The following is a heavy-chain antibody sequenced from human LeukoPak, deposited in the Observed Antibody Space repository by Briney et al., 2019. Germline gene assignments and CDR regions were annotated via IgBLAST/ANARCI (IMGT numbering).Heavy chain of an antibody. J-gene: IGHJ6*03. CDR3: ARGEYCSSTSCPPVGYYYYYMDV. Sequence: SETLSLTCTVSGGSISSYYWSWIRQPAGKGLEWIGRIYTSGSTNYNPPLKSRVTISVDKSKNQFSLKLSSVTAADTAVYYCARGEYCSSTSCPPVGYYYYYMDVWGKGTTVTVSS. CDR1: GGSISSYY. D-gene: IGHD2-2*01. V-gene: IGHV4-4*07. CDR2: IYTSGST.